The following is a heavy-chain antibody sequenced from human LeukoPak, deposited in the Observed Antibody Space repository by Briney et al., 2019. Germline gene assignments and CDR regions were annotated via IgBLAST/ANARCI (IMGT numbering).Heavy chain of an antibody. V-gene: IGHV1-2*02. CDR2: MNPNTGAT. Sequence: ASVKVSCKPSGYTFTGYYLHWVRQAPGQALEWMGWMNPNTGATMYAQKFQDRVSMSRDTSSSTAYMDLTSLRSDDTAVYFCARDRVGSGWPRPYYFEFRGQGTLVTVSS. J-gene: IGHJ4*02. D-gene: IGHD6-19*01. CDR3: ARDRVGSGWPRPYYFEF. CDR1: GYTFTGYY.